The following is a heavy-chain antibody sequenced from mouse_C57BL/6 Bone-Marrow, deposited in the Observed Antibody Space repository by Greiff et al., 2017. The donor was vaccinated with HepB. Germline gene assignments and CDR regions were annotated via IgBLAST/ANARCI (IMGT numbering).Heavy chain of an antibody. D-gene: IGHD4-1*01. V-gene: IGHV2-5*01. CDR2: IWRGGST. CDR1: GFSLTSYG. CDR3: AKRRGLGRHYYAMDY. Sequence: VQLQQSGPGLVQPSQSLSITCTVSGFSLTSYGVHWVRQSPGKGLEWLGVIWRGGSTDYNAAFMSRLSITKDNSKSQVFFKMNSLQADDTAIYYCAKRRGLGRHYYAMDYWGQGTSVTVSS. J-gene: IGHJ4*01.